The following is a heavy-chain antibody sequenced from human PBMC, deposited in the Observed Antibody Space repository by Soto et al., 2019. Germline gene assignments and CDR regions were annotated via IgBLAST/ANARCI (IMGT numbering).Heavy chain of an antibody. Sequence: PGGSLRLSCAASGFTFSSYGMHWVRQAPGKGLEWVALIWNDGIRKVYVDSVKVRFTISRDSSKNTLSLQMNSLRPEDTALYYCAKATSATCTGSICYSFDYWGQGTLVTVSS. CDR2: IWNDGIRK. V-gene: IGHV3-33*06. J-gene: IGHJ4*02. CDR1: GFTFSSYG. D-gene: IGHD2-21*01. CDR3: AKATSATCTGSICYSFDY.